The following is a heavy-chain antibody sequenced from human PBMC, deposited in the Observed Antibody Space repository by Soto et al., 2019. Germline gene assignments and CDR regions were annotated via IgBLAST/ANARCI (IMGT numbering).Heavy chain of an antibody. CDR1: GFTFSSYW. CDR2: INSDGSIT. V-gene: IGHV3-74*01. J-gene: IGHJ4*02. D-gene: IGHD1-26*01. CDR3: ARTTYSGSRFDY. Sequence: GGSLRLSCAASGFTFSSYWMHWVRQTPEKGLVWVSRINSDGSITTSADSVKGRFTISRDNAKNTLYLQMNNLRADDTAVYYCARTTYSGSRFDYWGQGTLVTVSS.